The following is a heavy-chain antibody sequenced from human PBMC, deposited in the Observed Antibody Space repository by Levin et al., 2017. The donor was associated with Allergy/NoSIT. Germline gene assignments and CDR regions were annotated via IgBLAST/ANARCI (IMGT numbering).Heavy chain of an antibody. J-gene: IGHJ4*02. CDR1: GGSISSGGYY. D-gene: IGHD3-22*01. V-gene: IGHV4-31*03. CDR3: ARNCYYYDSSGYFEVPPDY. Sequence: KSSETLSLTCTVSGGSISSGGYYWSWIRQHPGKGLEWIGYIYYSGSTYYNPSLKSRVTISVDTSKNQFSLKLTSVTAADTAVYYCARNCYYYDSSGYFEVPPDYWGQGTLVTVSS. CDR2: IYYSGST.